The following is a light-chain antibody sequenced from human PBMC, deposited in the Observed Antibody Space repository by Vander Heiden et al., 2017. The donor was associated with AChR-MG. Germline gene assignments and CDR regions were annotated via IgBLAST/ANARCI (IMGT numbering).Light chain of an antibody. Sequence: QPALTQPASVSGSPGQSIPISCTGTNSDVGGYDFVSWYQQHPGKAPRLLISFVSRRPSGVSHRFSGSKSANTASLTISGLQAEDEADYYCSSYTSSSTWVFGGGTKLTVL. J-gene: IGLJ3*02. CDR1: NSDVGGYDF. CDR3: SSYTSSSTWV. V-gene: IGLV2-14*03. CDR2: FVS.